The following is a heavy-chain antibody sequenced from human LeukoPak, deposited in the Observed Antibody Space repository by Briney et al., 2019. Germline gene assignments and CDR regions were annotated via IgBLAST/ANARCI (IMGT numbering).Heavy chain of an antibody. CDR2: IYTSGGT. J-gene: IGHJ3*02. CDR3: AGRGSSSGTFDI. V-gene: IGHV4-61*09. CDR1: GGSITNLNFY. D-gene: IGHD2-2*01. Sequence: SETLSLTCTVSGGSITNLNFYWTWIRQPAGKRLEWIGHIYTSGGTNYNPSLKSRVTMSVDKSKNQISLKLASLTAADTALYYCAGRGSSSGTFDIWGPGTFVTVSS.